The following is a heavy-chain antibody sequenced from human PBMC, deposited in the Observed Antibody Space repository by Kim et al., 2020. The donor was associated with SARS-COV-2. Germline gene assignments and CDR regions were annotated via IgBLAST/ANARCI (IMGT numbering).Heavy chain of an antibody. D-gene: IGHD6-19*01. J-gene: IGHJ4*02. CDR2: K. Sequence: KISAQGFQGRVCLTTDTPTSTVYMEVSRLRSEDTAIYYCARSRGWYRGFDYWGQGTVVTVSS. V-gene: IGHV1-46*01. CDR3: ARSRGWYRGFDY.